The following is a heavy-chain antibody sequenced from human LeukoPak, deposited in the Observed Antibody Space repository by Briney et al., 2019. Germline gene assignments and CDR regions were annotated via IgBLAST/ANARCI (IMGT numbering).Heavy chain of an antibody. D-gene: IGHD6-13*01. CDR1: GGSFSGYY. V-gene: IGHV4-34*01. CDR2: IYHSGST. Sequence: PSETLSLTCAVYGGSFSGYYWSWIRQPPGKGLEWIGEIYHSGSTNYNPSLKSRVTISVDKSKNQFSLKLSSVTAADTAVYYCARGIAAAGGYTDYWGQGTLVTVSS. J-gene: IGHJ4*02. CDR3: ARGIAAAGGYTDY.